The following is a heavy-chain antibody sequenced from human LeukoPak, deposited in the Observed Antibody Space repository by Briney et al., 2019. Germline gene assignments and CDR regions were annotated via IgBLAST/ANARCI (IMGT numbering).Heavy chain of an antibody. Sequence: SETLSLTCTVSGGSISSYYWSWIRQPPGKGLEWIGYIYYSGSTNYNPSLKSRVTIPVDTSKNQFSLKLSSVTAADTAVYYCARTYGYDSSGYGDYFDYWGQGTLVTVSS. CDR2: IYYSGST. CDR1: GGSISSYY. V-gene: IGHV4-59*01. J-gene: IGHJ4*02. D-gene: IGHD3-22*01. CDR3: ARTYGYDSSGYGDYFDY.